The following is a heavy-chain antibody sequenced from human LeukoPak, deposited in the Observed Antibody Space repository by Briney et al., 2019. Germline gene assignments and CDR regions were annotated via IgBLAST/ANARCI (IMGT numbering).Heavy chain of an antibody. J-gene: IGHJ3*02. Sequence: SETLSLTCTVSGGSISNYYWNWIRQPAGKGLEWIGYIYYSGSTNYNPSLKSRVTISVDTSKNQFSLKLSSVTAADTAVYYCAREGSGSPDALDIWGQGTMVTVSS. CDR1: GGSISNYY. CDR3: AREGSGSPDALDI. V-gene: IGHV4-59*12. D-gene: IGHD1-26*01. CDR2: IYYSGST.